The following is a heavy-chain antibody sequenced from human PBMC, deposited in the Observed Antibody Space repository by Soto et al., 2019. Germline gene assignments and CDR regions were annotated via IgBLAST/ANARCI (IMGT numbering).Heavy chain of an antibody. V-gene: IGHV3-30-3*01. CDR3: ARASAEQWLVRGGDFDY. J-gene: IGHJ4*02. CDR2: ISYDGSNK. Sequence: GGSLRLSCAASGFTFSSYAMHWVRQAPGKGLEWVAVISYDGSNKYYADSVKGRFTISRDNSKNTLYLQMNSLRAEDTAVYYCARASAEQWLVRGGDFDYWGQGTLVTVSS. CDR1: GFTFSSYA. D-gene: IGHD6-19*01.